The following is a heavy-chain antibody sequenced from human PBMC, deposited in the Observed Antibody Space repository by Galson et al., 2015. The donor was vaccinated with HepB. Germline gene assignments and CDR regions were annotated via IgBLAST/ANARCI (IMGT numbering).Heavy chain of an antibody. V-gene: IGHV4-59*01. CDR2: IYYSGST. CDR1: GGSISSYY. Sequence: SETLSLTCTVSGGSISSYYWSWIRQPPGKGLEWIGYIYYSGSTNYNPSLKSRVTISVDTSKNQFSLKLSSVTAADTAVYYCARAATTIVAPFRSHYYGMDVWGQGTTVTVSS. J-gene: IGHJ6*02. CDR3: ARAATTIVAPFRSHYYGMDV. D-gene: IGHD5-12*01.